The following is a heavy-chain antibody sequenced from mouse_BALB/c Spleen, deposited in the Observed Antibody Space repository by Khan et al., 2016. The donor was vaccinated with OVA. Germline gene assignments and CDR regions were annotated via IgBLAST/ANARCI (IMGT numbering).Heavy chain of an antibody. CDR3: ARRGLRWDFDY. V-gene: IGHV1-7*01. D-gene: IGHD1-1*01. Sequence: VQLVESGAELAKPGASVKMSCKASGYTFINYWILWVKQRPGQGLEWIGYINPSTGYTEYNQNFKDKATLTADKSSSTAYMQLISLTSEDSAVYYCARRGLRWDFDYWGQGTTLTVSS. CDR2: INPSTGYT. J-gene: IGHJ2*01. CDR1: GYTFINYW.